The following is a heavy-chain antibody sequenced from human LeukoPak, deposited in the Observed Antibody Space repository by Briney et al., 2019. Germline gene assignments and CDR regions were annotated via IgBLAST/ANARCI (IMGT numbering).Heavy chain of an antibody. CDR3: AKGGYCSSTSCYGYFDS. Sequence: PGGSLRLSCAASGFTFSSNAMSWVRQAPGKGLEWVSAISISGGSTYYADSVKGRFTIPRDNSENTLYLQMNSLRAEDTAVYYCAKGGYCSSTSCYGYFDSWGQGTLVTVSS. V-gene: IGHV3-23*01. CDR1: GFTFSSNA. CDR2: ISISGGST. D-gene: IGHD2-2*01. J-gene: IGHJ4*02.